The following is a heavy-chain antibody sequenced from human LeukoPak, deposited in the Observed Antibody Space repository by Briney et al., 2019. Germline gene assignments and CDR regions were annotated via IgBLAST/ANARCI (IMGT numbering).Heavy chain of an antibody. CDR2: IYYSGST. CDR1: GGSISSSSYY. V-gene: IGHV4-39*07. CDR3: ARDLGYSGFDWAP. D-gene: IGHD5-12*01. Sequence: SETLSLTCTVSGGSISSSSYYWGWIRQPPGKGLEWIGSIYYSGSTYSNPSLKSRVTISMDTSKNQFSLNLTSVTAADAAVYYCARDLGYSGFDWAPWGQGTLVTVSS. J-gene: IGHJ5*02.